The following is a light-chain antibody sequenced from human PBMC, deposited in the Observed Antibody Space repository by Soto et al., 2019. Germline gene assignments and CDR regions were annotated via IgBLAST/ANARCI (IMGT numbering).Light chain of an antibody. J-gene: IGLJ1*01. CDR3: AAWDDSLNAYV. V-gene: IGLV1-44*01. CDR2: SNN. Sequence: QSVLTQPPSASGTPGQRVTISCSGSNSNIGSNTVNWYQQLSGTAPKLLIYSNNQRPSGVPDRFSGSKSGTSASLAISGLQSEDEADYYCAAWDDSLNAYVFGTGTKLTVL. CDR1: NSNIGSNT.